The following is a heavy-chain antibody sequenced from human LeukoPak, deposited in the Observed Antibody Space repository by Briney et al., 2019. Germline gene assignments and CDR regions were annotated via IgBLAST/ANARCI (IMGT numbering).Heavy chain of an antibody. V-gene: IGHV5-51*01. J-gene: IGHJ5*02. CDR2: IYPGDSDT. CDR3: ARRGLSGSGSRPPWFDP. CDR1: GYIFSDFW. Sequence: GESLKISCKGSGYIFSDFWIVWVRQMPGQGLEWMGIIYPGDSDTRYSPSFQGQVTISADKSISTAYLQWSSLKASDTAMYYCARRGLSGSGSRPPWFDPWGQGTLVTVSS. D-gene: IGHD3-10*01.